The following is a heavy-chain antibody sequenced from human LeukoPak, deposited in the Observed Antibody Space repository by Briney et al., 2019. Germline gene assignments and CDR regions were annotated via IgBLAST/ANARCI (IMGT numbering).Heavy chain of an antibody. V-gene: IGHV4-34*01. CDR3: ARHVGGSSGWYNWFDP. Sequence: SETLSLTCAVYGGSFSGYYWSWIRQPPGKGLEWIGEINHSGSTNYNPSLKSRVTISVDTSKSQFSLKLSSVTAADTAVHYCARHVGGSSGWYNWFDPWGQGTLVTVSS. D-gene: IGHD6-19*01. CDR2: INHSGST. J-gene: IGHJ5*02. CDR1: GGSFSGYY.